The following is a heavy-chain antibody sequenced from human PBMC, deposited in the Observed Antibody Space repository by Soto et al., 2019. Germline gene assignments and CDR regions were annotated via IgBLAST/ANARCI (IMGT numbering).Heavy chain of an antibody. CDR3: ARVLVVVAATGDAFDI. Sequence: GGSLRLSCAASGFTFSDYYMSWIRQAPGKGLEWVSYISSSGSTIYYADSVKGRFTISRDNAKNSLYLQMNSLRAEDTAVYYCARVLVVVAATGDAFDIWGQGTMVTVS. J-gene: IGHJ3*02. CDR1: GFTFSDYY. CDR2: ISSSGSTI. D-gene: IGHD2-15*01. V-gene: IGHV3-11*01.